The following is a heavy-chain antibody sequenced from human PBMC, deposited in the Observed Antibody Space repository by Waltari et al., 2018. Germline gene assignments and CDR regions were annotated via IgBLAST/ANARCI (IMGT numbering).Heavy chain of an antibody. Sequence: EVQLVESGGGLVQPGGSLRLSCVASGFTFSSYSMNWVRQAPGKGLEWVSYISSSSTINYADSVKGRFTISRDSPKNSLYLQMNSLRAEDTAIYYCARGALWSHDYWGQGTLVTVSS. CDR2: ISSSSTI. V-gene: IGHV3-48*04. CDR3: ARGALWSHDY. J-gene: IGHJ4*02. D-gene: IGHD3-10*01. CDR1: GFTFSSYS.